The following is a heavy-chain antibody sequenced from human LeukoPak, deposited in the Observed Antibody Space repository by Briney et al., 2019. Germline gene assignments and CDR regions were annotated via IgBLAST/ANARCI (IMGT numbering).Heavy chain of an antibody. CDR2: LYYSGST. D-gene: IGHD3-10*01. CDR1: GGSIVRSSNY. Sequence: SETLSLTCTVSGGSIVRSSNYWGWIRQPPGKGLEWIGSLYYSGSTYYNPSLKSRVTILQDTSNKQFSLKLTSVTAADTAVYYCARDSGKTEIIWFGELSPHNWFDPWGQGTLVTVSS. CDR3: ARDSGKTEIIWFGELSPHNWFDP. V-gene: IGHV4-39*07. J-gene: IGHJ5*02.